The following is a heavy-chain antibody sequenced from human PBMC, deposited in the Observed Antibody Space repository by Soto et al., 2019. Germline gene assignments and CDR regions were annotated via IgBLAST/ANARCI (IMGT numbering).Heavy chain of an antibody. V-gene: IGHV4-59*08. CDR1: GGSISSYY. CDR2: FYYSGST. D-gene: IGHD4-17*01. J-gene: IGHJ4*02. CDR3: ARRRSYGDSDY. Sequence: SETLSLTCTVSGGSISSYYWSWIRQPPGKGLEWIGYFYYSGSTNYNPSLKSRVTISVDTSKNQFSLKLSSVTAADTAVYYCARRRSYGDSDYWGQGTLVTVSS.